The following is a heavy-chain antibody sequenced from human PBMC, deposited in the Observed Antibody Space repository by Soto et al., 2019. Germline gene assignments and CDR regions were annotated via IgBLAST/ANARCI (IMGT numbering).Heavy chain of an antibody. D-gene: IGHD2-15*01. V-gene: IGHV3-21*01. CDR1: GFTFSSYT. J-gene: IGHJ4*02. CDR3: ARDEATGYCSGGSCYSTGVPYFDY. Sequence: GGSLRLSCAASGFTFSSYTMNWVRQAPGKGLEWVSSITSISSYIYYADSVKGRFTISRDNAKNSLYLQMNSLRAEDTAVYYCARDEATGYCSGGSCYSTGVPYFDYWGQGTLVTVSS. CDR2: ITSISSYI.